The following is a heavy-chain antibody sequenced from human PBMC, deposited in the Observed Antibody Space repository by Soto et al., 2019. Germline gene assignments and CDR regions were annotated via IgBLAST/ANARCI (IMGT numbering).Heavy chain of an antibody. Sequence: ASVKVSCKASGYTFTSYDINWVRQATGQGLEWMGWMNPNSGNTGYAQKFQGRATMTRNTSTSTVYMELSSLRSEDTAVYYCARDWNLVGATTDAFDIWGQGTMVTVSS. CDR2: MNPNSGNT. CDR1: GYTFTSYD. V-gene: IGHV1-8*01. J-gene: IGHJ3*02. CDR3: ARDWNLVGATTDAFDI. D-gene: IGHD1-26*01.